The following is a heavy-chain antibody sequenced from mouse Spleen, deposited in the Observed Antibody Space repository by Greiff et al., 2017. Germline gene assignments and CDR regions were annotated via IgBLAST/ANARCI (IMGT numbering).Heavy chain of an antibody. Sequence: EVQLQQSGPELVKPGASVKISCKASGYSFTGYYMNWVKQSPEKSLEWIGEINPSTGGTTYNQKFKAKATLTVDKSSSTAYMQLKSLTSEDSAVYYCARGDYYYGSSCGDYWGQGTSVTVSS. J-gene: IGHJ4*01. D-gene: IGHD1-1*01. CDR1: GYSFTGYY. V-gene: IGHV1-42*01. CDR3: ARGDYYYGSSCGDY. CDR2: INPSTGGT.